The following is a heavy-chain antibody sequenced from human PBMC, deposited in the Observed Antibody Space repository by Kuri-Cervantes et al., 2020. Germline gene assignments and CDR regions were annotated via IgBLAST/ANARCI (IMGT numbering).Heavy chain of an antibody. CDR1: GGTFSSYA. J-gene: IGHJ6*03. V-gene: IGHV1-18*01. Sequence: ASVKVSCKASGGTFSSYAISWVRQAPGQGLEWMGWISAYNGNTNYAQKLQGRVTMTTDTSTSTAYMELRSLRSDDTAVYYCARAGGGVLWFRDFYYYMDVWGKGITVTVSS. CDR3: ARAGGGVLWFRDFYYYMDV. D-gene: IGHD3-10*01. CDR2: ISAYNGNT.